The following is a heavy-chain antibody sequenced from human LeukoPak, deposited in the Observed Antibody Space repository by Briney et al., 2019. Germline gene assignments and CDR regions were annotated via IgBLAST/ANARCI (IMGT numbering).Heavy chain of an antibody. D-gene: IGHD3-9*01. J-gene: IGHJ4*02. CDR3: ARSTSSEYDIYHFDY. Sequence: TGRSLRLSCAASGFTFSSYGMHWVRQAPGKGLEWVAVIWYDGNNKYYADSVKGHFTISRDNSKNTLYLQMNSLRAEDTAVYYCARSTSSEYDIYHFDYWGQGTLVTVSS. CDR1: GFTFSSYG. CDR2: IWYDGNNK. V-gene: IGHV3-33*01.